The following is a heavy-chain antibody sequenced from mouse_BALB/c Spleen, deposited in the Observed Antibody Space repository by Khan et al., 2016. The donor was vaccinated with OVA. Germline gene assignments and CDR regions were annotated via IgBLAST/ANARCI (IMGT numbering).Heavy chain of an antibody. Sequence: QVQLQQSGPELVRPGVSVKISCKGSGYTFTDFAMHWVKQSHAKSLEWIGVISTHYGNTDYNQKFKDKATMTVDKSSNTAYMELASFTSEDPAVCYCARGSGDDRFDYWGQGTVVTVSA. CDR2: ISTHYGNT. CDR1: GYTFTDFA. CDR3: ARGSGDDRFDY. V-gene: IGHV1S137*01. J-gene: IGHJ3*01. D-gene: IGHD2-2*01.